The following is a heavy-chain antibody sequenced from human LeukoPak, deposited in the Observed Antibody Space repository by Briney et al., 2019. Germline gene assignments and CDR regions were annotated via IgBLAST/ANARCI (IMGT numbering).Heavy chain of an antibody. D-gene: IGHD3/OR15-3a*01. Sequence: SETLSLTCTVSGVSISSSNSYWGWIRQPPGKGLEWIGSIYYSGNTYYNASLKSQVSISIDTSKNQFSLRLTSVTAADTAVYYCARQTGSGLFILPGGQGTLVTVAS. J-gene: IGHJ4*02. CDR1: GVSISSSNSY. V-gene: IGHV4-39*01. CDR3: ARQTGSGLFILP. CDR2: IYYSGNT.